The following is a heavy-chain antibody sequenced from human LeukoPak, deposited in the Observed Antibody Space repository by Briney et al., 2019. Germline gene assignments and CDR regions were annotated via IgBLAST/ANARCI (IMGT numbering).Heavy chain of an antibody. CDR3: ARQKWVFDY. Sequence: SETLSLTCVVSGYSISSGYHWGWIRPPPGEGLEGIGSVYRSGSTYYNPSLKSRVTISVDTSKNQISVKVRSVTAADTAVYYCARQKWVFDYWGQGILVTVSS. D-gene: IGHD2-8*01. CDR2: VYRSGST. V-gene: IGHV4-38-2*01. CDR1: GYSISSGYH. J-gene: IGHJ4*02.